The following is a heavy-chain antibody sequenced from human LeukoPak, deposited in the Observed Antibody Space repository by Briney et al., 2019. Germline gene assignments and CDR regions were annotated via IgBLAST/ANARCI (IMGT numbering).Heavy chain of an antibody. CDR1: GFTFDDYA. CDR2: ISWNSGSI. D-gene: IGHD6-19*01. Sequence: PGRSLRLSCAASGFTFDDYAMHWVRQAPGKGLEWVSGISWNSGSIGYADSVKGRFTISRDNAKNSLYLQMNSLRAEDTALYYCAKAKVAGSTYFDYWGQGTLVTVSS. J-gene: IGHJ4*02. CDR3: AKAKVAGSTYFDY. V-gene: IGHV3-9*01.